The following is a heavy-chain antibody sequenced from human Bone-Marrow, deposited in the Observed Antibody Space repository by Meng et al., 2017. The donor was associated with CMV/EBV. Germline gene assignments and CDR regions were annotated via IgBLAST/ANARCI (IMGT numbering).Heavy chain of an antibody. D-gene: IGHD3-10*01. CDR1: GGSISSYY. Sequence: GSLRLSCIVSGGSISSYYWSWIRQPPGKGLEWIGYIYYSGSTNFNPSLKSRVTISVDTSKNQFSLKLSSVTAADTAVYYCARAGSAMVRGGKGAIFYYYGMDVWGQGTTVTVSS. V-gene: IGHV4-59*01. CDR2: IYYSGST. J-gene: IGHJ6*02. CDR3: ARAGSAMVRGGKGAIFYYYGMDV.